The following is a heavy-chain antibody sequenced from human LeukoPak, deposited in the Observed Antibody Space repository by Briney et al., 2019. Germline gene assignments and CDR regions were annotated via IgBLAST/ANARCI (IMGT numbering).Heavy chain of an antibody. CDR3: ARSSTNWFDP. D-gene: IGHD2-8*01. CDR1: GFSFTSYW. CDR2: IYPGDSDT. J-gene: IGHJ5*02. Sequence: GESLKISCKGSGFSFTSYWIGWVRQMPGKGLEWMGIIYPGDSDTRYNPSFQGQVTLSADKSIGTAYLQCSSLKASDTAMYYCARSSTNWFDPWGQGTLVTVSS. V-gene: IGHV5-51*01.